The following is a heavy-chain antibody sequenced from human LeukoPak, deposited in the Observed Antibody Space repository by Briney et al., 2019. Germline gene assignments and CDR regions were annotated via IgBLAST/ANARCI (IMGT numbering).Heavy chain of an antibody. CDR3: ARLRHTSRLLYYYYMDV. J-gene: IGHJ6*03. V-gene: IGHV4-34*01. CDR1: GGSFSGYH. Sequence: SETLSLTCAVYGGSFSGYHWSWIRQSPGKGLEWIGESNHSGNTNYNPSLKSRVTILIDTSKNQFSLKLSSVTAADTAVYYCARLRHTSRLLYYYYMDVWGKGTTVTISS. D-gene: IGHD3-16*01. CDR2: SNHSGNT.